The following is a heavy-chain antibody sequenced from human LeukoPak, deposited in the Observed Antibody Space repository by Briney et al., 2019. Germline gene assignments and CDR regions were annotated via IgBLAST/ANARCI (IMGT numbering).Heavy chain of an antibody. CDR3: ARNLNIAAAGPFGY. CDR2: IRYDGSNK. J-gene: IGHJ4*02. V-gene: IGHV3-30*02. CDR1: RFTFGTYG. Sequence: PGGSLRLSCAASRFTFGTYGMHWVRQAPGKGLEWVAFIRYDGSNKYYADSVKGRFTISRDNSKNTLYLQMNSLRAEDTAVYYCARNLNIAAAGPFGYWGQGTLVTVSS. D-gene: IGHD6-13*01.